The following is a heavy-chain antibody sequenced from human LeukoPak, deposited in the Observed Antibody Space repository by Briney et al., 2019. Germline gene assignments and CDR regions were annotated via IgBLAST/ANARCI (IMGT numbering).Heavy chain of an antibody. CDR1: GASFSDTTYY. D-gene: IGHD3-22*01. CDR2: IYFSET. CDR3: ASPSKLVISRGGFDI. J-gene: IGHJ3*02. Sequence: SETLSLTCTVSGASFSDTTYYWAWIRQPPGKGLEWIGSIYFSETKYNPSLKSRITISGDTSKNQFSLKLSSMTAADTAVYYCASPSKLVISRGGFDIWGQGTMVTVSA. V-gene: IGHV4-39*01.